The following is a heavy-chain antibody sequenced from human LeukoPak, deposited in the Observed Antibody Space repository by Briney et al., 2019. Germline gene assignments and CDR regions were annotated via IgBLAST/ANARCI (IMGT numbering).Heavy chain of an antibody. CDR1: GGSISSYY. J-gene: IGHJ4*02. D-gene: IGHD3-22*01. Sequence: SETLSLTCTVSGGSISSYYWSWIRQPPGKGLEWIGYIYYSGSTNYNPSLKSRVTISVDTSKNQFSLKLSSVTAADTAVYYCARSAHYYDSSGYPPSFDYWGQGTLVTVSS. V-gene: IGHV4-59*01. CDR2: IYYSGST. CDR3: ARSAHYYDSSGYPPSFDY.